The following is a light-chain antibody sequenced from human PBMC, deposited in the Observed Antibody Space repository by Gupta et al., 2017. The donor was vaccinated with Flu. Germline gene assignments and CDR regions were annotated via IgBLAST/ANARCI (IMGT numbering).Light chain of an antibody. J-gene: IGKJ2*01. V-gene: IGKV4-1*01. Sequence: DIVMTQSPDSLAVSLGERATINCKSSQSVLYSVNNKNYLVWYQQKPGQPPKLLISWASSRESGVPDRFSGSGSGTDFTLTISSLQAEDVAVYYCQQVDRAPYTFGQGTKLEIK. CDR3: QQVDRAPYT. CDR2: WAS. CDR1: QSVLYSVNNKNY.